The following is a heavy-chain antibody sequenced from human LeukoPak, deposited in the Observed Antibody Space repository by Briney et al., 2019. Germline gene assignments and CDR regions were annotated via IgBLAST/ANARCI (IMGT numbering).Heavy chain of an antibody. CDR3: ARQPLTYYYDSSGYYYFDY. J-gene: IGHJ4*02. Sequence: GESLKISCKGSGYSFTSYWIGWVRQMPGKGLEWMGIIYPGDSDTRYSPSFQGQVTISADKSISTAYLQWSSLKASDTAMYYCARQPLTYYYDSSGYYYFDYWGQGTLATVPS. CDR2: IYPGDSDT. CDR1: GYSFTSYW. V-gene: IGHV5-51*01. D-gene: IGHD3-22*01.